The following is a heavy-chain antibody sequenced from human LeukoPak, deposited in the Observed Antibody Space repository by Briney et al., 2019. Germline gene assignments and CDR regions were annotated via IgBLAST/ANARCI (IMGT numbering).Heavy chain of an antibody. CDR1: GGSIDITNY. Sequence: SETLSLTCAVSGGSIDITNYWSWIRQPPGKGLEWIGYIYYSGSTNYNPSLKSRVTISIDTSKNQFSLKLSSVTAADTAVYYCARYYYGSGPFDYWGQGTLVTVSS. CDR3: ARYYYGSGPFDY. J-gene: IGHJ4*02. CDR2: IYYSGST. D-gene: IGHD3-10*01. V-gene: IGHV4-59*01.